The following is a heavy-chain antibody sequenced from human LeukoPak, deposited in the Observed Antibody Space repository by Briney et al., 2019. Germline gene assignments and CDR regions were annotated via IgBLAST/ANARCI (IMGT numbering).Heavy chain of an antibody. V-gene: IGHV3-30*09. CDR3: AKEGGSSGHAGYFDN. CDR2: LSPEQTNM. J-gene: IGHJ4*02. D-gene: IGHD3-22*01. CDR1: GFIISNYP. Sequence: GGSLRLSCVASGFIISNYPMHWVRQAPDKRLEWLGFLSPEQTNMYADSVKGRFAISRDNSKNTMYIQMNDLRPEDTAMFYCAKEGGSSGHAGYFDNWGQGTLVTVSS.